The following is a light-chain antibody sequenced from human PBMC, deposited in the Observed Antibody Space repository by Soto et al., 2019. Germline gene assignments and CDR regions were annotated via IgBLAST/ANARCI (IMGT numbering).Light chain of an antibody. CDR3: KQYDEWPLT. V-gene: IGKV3-15*01. Sequence: EIVMTQSPVTLSVSPGERVTLSCRASQSVSSNLAWYQQKPGQAPRLLIYGAYSRATGIPARFSGSGSGTEFTLTVRSLQSDDFAVYYCKQYDEWPLTFGQGTKVDIK. CDR1: QSVSSN. J-gene: IGKJ1*01. CDR2: GAY.